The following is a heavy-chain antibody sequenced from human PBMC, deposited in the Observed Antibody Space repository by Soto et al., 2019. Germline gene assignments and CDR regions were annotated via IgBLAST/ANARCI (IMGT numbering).Heavy chain of an antibody. CDR2: ISAYNGNT. V-gene: IGHV1-18*01. Sequence: QVQLVQSGAEVKKPGASVKVSCKASGYTFTSYGISWVRQAPGQGLEWMGWISAYNGNTNYAQKLQGRVTMTTDTSTSTAYMELRSLRSDDTAVYYCARRKAVVVTAFRGAFDIWGQGTMVTVSS. CDR3: ARRKAVVVTAFRGAFDI. J-gene: IGHJ3*02. D-gene: IGHD2-21*02. CDR1: GYTFTSYG.